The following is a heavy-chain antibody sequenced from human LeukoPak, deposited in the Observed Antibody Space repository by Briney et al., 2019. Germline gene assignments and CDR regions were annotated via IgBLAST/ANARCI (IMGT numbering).Heavy chain of an antibody. CDR3: ARVNPADYYDSSGYSLDY. J-gene: IGHJ4*02. V-gene: IGHV3-21*01. D-gene: IGHD3-22*01. Sequence: TGGSLRLSCAASGFTFSSYSMNWVRQAPGKGLEWVSSISSSSSYIYYADSVKGRFTISRDNAKNSLYLQMNSLRAEDTAVYYCARVNPADYYDSSGYSLDYWGQGTLVIVSS. CDR2: ISSSSSYI. CDR1: GFTFSSYS.